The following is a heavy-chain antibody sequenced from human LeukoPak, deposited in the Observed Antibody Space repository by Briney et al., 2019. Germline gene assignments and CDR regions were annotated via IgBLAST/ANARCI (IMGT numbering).Heavy chain of an antibody. J-gene: IGHJ4*02. CDR2: LSSSSSTI. Sequence: GGSLRLSCAASGFTFSTYSMNWVRQAPGKGLEWVSYLSSSSSTIFYADSVKGRFTISRDNAKNSLYLQMNSLRAEDTAVYYCARDTYGSGHCSGGNCEGSDCWGQGTLVTVSS. D-gene: IGHD2-15*01. V-gene: IGHV3-48*01. CDR3: ARDTYGSGHCSGGNCEGSDC. CDR1: GFTFSTYS.